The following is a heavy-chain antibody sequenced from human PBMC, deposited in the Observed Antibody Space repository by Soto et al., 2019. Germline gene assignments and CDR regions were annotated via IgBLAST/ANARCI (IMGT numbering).Heavy chain of an antibody. J-gene: IGHJ6*02. CDR3: LRRDDTSSSPDYGMDV. V-gene: IGHV5-10-1*01. CDR1: GHNFNSYW. D-gene: IGHD6-6*01. Sequence: GESLKISCKGSGHNFNSYWITWVRQMPGKGLEWMGKIDPSDSYTSYSPSFLDRVTISADNSISTAYLEWSSLKASDTAMYYCLRRDDTSSSPDYGMDVWGQGTTVTVSS. CDR2: IDPSDSYT.